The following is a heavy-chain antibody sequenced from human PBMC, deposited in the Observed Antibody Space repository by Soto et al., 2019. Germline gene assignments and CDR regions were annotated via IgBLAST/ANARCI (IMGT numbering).Heavy chain of an antibody. CDR3: AREGASVVAATSQGYYYYGMDV. J-gene: IGHJ6*02. Sequence: GGSLRLSCEASGFTFSSYAMHWVRQAPGKGLEWVAVISYDGSNKYYADSVKGRFTISRDNSKNTLYLQMNSLRAEDTAVYYCAREGASVVAATSQGYYYYGMDVWGQGTTVTVSS. CDR2: ISYDGSNK. V-gene: IGHV3-30-3*01. CDR1: GFTFSSYA. D-gene: IGHD2-15*01.